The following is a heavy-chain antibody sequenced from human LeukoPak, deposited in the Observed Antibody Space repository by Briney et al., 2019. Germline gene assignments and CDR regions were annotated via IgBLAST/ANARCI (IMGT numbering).Heavy chain of an antibody. CDR1: GGSFSSYY. Sequence: SETLSLTCAVYGGSFSSYYWSWIRQSPGKGLEWIAEINHRGNTNYNPSVKSRVTISVDTSKNQFSLKVTSLTAADTAVYYCARGPTISETGYFDYWGQGTLVTVSS. J-gene: IGHJ4*03. D-gene: IGHD1-1*01. CDR2: INHRGNT. CDR3: ARGPTISETGYFDY. V-gene: IGHV4-34*01.